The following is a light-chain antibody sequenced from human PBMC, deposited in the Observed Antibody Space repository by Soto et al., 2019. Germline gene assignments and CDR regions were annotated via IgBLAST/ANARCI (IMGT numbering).Light chain of an antibody. J-gene: IGKJ1*01. CDR1: QSISSW. CDR2: KAS. Sequence: DIQMTQSPSTLSASVGDRVTITCRASQSISSWLAWYRQKPGKAPELLIYKASNLESGVPSRFSGIGSGTEFTHTSRNLQPYDFATSYCKQYDTYWTFGQGTKVEIK. CDR3: KQYDTYWT. V-gene: IGKV1-5*03.